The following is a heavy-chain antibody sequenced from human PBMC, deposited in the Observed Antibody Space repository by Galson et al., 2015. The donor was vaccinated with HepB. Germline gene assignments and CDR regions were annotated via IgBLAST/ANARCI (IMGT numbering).Heavy chain of an antibody. CDR2: ISYDGSNK. V-gene: IGHV3-30*18. CDR3: AKDPDDSSGYLDY. J-gene: IGHJ4*02. Sequence: SLRLSCAASGFTFSSDGMHWVRQAPGKGLEWVAVISYDGSNKYYADSVKGRFTISRDNSKNTLYLQMNSLRAEDTAVYYCAKDPDDSSGYLDYWGQGTLVTVSS. CDR1: GFTFSSDG. D-gene: IGHD3-22*01.